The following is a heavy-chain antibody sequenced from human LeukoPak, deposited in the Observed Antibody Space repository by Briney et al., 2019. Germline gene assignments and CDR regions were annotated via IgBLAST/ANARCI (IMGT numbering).Heavy chain of an antibody. CDR2: IYYSGST. CDR3: ARTSRTVTLYYFDY. D-gene: IGHD4-17*01. Sequence: SETLSLTCTVSGXSISSSSYYWAWVRQPPGKGLEWIGSIYYSGSTYYNPSLKSRVTISVDTSKNQFSLKLSSVTAADTAVYYCARTSRTVTLYYFDYWGQGTLVTVSS. V-gene: IGHV4-39*01. J-gene: IGHJ4*02. CDR1: GXSISSSSYY.